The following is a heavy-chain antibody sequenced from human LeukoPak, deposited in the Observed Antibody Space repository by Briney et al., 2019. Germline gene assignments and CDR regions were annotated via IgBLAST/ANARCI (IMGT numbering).Heavy chain of an antibody. V-gene: IGHV1-18*01. CDR1: GYSFTNYG. CDR2: ISVKNGIT. Sequence: GASVKVSCKASGYSFTNYGISWVRQAPGQGLEWMGWISVKNGITDYAQKFQDRVTMTTDTFTTTAYMEMGSLRSDDTAVYYCARGIVGATEVDYWGQGTLVTVSS. J-gene: IGHJ4*02. CDR3: ARGIVGATEVDY. D-gene: IGHD1-26*01.